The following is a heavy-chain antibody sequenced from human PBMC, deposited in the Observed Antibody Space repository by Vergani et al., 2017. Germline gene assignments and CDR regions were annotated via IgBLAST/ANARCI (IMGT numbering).Heavy chain of an antibody. D-gene: IGHD3-3*01. CDR3: ASRDITIFGVVIIRGYYYYGMDV. V-gene: IGHV1-3*02. J-gene: IGHJ6*02. CDR2: SNAGNGNT. Sequence: QVQLVQSGAEVKKPGASVKVSCKASGYTFTSYAMHWVRQAPGQRLEWMGWSNAGNGNTKYSQEFQGRVTITADESTSTAYMELSSLRSEDTAVYYCASRDITIFGVVIIRGYYYYGMDVWGQGTTVTVSS. CDR1: GYTFTSYA.